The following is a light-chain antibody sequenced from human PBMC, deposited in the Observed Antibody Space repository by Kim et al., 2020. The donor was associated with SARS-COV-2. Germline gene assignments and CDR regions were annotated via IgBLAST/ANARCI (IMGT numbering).Light chain of an antibody. CDR3: ASYGGRNNWI. J-gene: IGLJ2*01. CDR2: EVN. V-gene: IGLV2-8*01. CDR1: SRDVGGYNY. Sequence: GQSVAISGTGTSRDVGGYNYVSWYQKYPGKAPTLMIYEVNKRPSGVPDRFSGSKSGNTASLTVSGLQAEDEADYYCASYGGRNNWIFGGGTQLTVL.